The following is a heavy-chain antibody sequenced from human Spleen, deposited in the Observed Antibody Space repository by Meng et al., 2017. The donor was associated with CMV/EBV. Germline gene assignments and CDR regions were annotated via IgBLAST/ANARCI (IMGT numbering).Heavy chain of an antibody. V-gene: IGHV1-46*01. Sequence: ASVKVSCKDSGYAFADYYIHWVRQAPGQGLEWMGIINPSGGSTSYAQKFQGRVTMTRDTSTSTVYMELSSLRSEDTAVYYCAIPYWADTFDIWGQGTMVTVSS. D-gene: IGHD2-15*01. CDR3: AIPYWADTFDI. J-gene: IGHJ3*02. CDR2: INPSGGST. CDR1: GYAFADYY.